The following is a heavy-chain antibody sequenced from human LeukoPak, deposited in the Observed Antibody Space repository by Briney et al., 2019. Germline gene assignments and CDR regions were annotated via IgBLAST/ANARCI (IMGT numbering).Heavy chain of an antibody. Sequence: ASVKVSCKASGYTFTSYGISWVRQAPGQGLEWMGWISAYNGNTNYAQKLQDRVTMTTDTSTSTAYMELRSLRSDDTAVYYCAIGYYYDSSVVPVDYWGQGTLVTVSS. CDR2: ISAYNGNT. V-gene: IGHV1-18*01. D-gene: IGHD3-22*01. CDR1: GYTFTSYG. CDR3: AIGYYYDSSVVPVDY. J-gene: IGHJ4*02.